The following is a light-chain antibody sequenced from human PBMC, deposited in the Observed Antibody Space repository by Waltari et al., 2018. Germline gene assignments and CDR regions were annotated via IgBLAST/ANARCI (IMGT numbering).Light chain of an antibody. CDR2: GAS. J-gene: IGKJ3*01. CDR3: QQYSSSPLT. CDR1: QSVNNY. V-gene: IGKV3-20*01. Sequence: EIVLTQSPGTLSLSPGERATISCRASQSVNNYLAWFQQKPGQAPRLLIHGASSRATGIPDRISGSGSGTDFTLTISGLEPQDVAVYYCQQYSSSPLTFGPGTKVDIK.